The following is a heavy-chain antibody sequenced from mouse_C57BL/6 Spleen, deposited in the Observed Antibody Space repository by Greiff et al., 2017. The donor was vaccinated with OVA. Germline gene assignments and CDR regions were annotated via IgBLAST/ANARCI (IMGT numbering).Heavy chain of an antibody. CDR3: ARGGAYYSNYVAY. J-gene: IGHJ3*01. CDR2: IDPNSGGT. CDR1: GYTFTSYW. V-gene: IGHV1-72*01. Sequence: QVQLQQPGAELVKPGASVKLSCKASGYTFTSYWMHWVKQRPGRGLEWIGRIDPNSGGTTYNEKFKSKATLTVDKPSSTAYMQLSSLTSDDSAVYYCARGGAYYSNYVAYWGQGTLVTVSA. D-gene: IGHD2-5*01.